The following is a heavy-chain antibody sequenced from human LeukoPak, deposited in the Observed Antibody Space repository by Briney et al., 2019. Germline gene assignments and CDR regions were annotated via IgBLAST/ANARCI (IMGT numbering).Heavy chain of an antibody. V-gene: IGHV4-61*08. CDR3: ARGRKWVLSSSWYRYWFDP. CDR1: GGSVNTADYY. Sequence: PSETLSLTCTVSGGSVNTADYYWSWIRQPPGKSFEWIGYMYHTGSSIYNPSLRSRVTISVDMSKNQFSLELSSVTAADTAVYYCARGRKWVLSSSWYRYWFDPWGQGTLVSVSS. CDR2: MYHTGSS. J-gene: IGHJ5*02. D-gene: IGHD6-13*01.